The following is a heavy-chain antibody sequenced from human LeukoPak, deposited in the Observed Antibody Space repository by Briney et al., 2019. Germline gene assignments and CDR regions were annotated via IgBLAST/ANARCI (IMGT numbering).Heavy chain of an antibody. D-gene: IGHD7-27*01. CDR2: IYPNSGGT. CDR1: GYTLTGYY. J-gene: IGHJ5*02. Sequence: ASVKVSCKASGYTLTGYYMHWVRQAPGQGLEWMGWIYPNSGGTNYAQKFQGRVTMTRDTSISTAYMELSRLRSDDTAVYYCARGKDNWGRWFDPWGQGTLVTVSS. CDR3: ARGKDNWGRWFDP. V-gene: IGHV1-2*02.